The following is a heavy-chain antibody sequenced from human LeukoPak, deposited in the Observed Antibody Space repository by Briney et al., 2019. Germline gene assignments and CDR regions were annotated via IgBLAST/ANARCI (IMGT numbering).Heavy chain of an antibody. Sequence: SETLSLTCTVSGGSICSHYWSWIRQPPGKGLEWIGYIYYSGSTNYNPSLKSRVTISVDTSKNQFSLKLSSVTAADTAVYYCARRDDFWSGYRYWGQGTLVTVSS. CDR1: GGSICSHY. J-gene: IGHJ4*02. V-gene: IGHV4-59*08. CDR2: IYYSGST. D-gene: IGHD3-3*01. CDR3: ARRDDFWSGYRY.